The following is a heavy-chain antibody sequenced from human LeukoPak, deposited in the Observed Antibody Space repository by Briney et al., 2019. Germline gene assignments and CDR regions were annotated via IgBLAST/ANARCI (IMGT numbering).Heavy chain of an antibody. J-gene: IGHJ4*02. V-gene: IGHV4-39*01. CDR2: ISYSGST. D-gene: IGHD6-13*01. CDR1: GGSIRSSSYY. Sequence: PSETLSLTCTVSGGSIRSSSYYWGWIRQSPEKGLEWIGSISYSGSTYDNPSLKSRVTIPVDTSKNQFFLKLTSVTASESAVYYCARSKIGPAGPHYFDYWGQGTLVTVSS. CDR3: ARSKIGPAGPHYFDY.